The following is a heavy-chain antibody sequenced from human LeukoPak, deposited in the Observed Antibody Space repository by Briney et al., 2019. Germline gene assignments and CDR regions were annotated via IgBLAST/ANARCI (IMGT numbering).Heavy chain of an antibody. CDR2: INHSGST. J-gene: IGHJ4*02. CDR1: GGSFSGYY. V-gene: IGHV4-34*01. D-gene: IGHD6-19*01. CDR3: ARGRGPYSSGWYIGTEERGCYFDY. Sequence: SETLSLTCAVYGGSFSGYYWSWIRQPPGKGLEWIGEINHSGSTNYSPSLKSRVTISVDTSKNQFSLKLSSVTAADTAVYYCARGRGPYSSGWYIGTEERGCYFDYWGQGTLVTVSS.